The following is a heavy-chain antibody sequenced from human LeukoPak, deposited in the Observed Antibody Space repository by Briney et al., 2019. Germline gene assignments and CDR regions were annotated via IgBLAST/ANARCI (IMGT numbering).Heavy chain of an antibody. CDR1: GFTFSSYE. Sequence: GGSLRLSCAASGFTFSSYEMNWVRQAPGKGLEWVSYISSSGSTIYYADSVKGRFTISRDDAKNSLYLQMNSLRAEDTAVYYCARVHDIFSYLDVSGKGTTVTVS. D-gene: IGHD3-9*01. CDR2: ISSSGSTI. CDR3: ARVHDIFSYLDV. J-gene: IGHJ6*03. V-gene: IGHV3-48*03.